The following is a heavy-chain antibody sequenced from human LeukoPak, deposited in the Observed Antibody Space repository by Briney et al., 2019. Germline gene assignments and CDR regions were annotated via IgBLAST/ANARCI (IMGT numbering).Heavy chain of an antibody. V-gene: IGHV4-39*01. Sequence: PSETLSLTCTVSGGSISSSSYYWGWIRQPPGKGLEWIGSIYYSGSTYYNPSLKSRVTISVDTSKNQFSLKLSSVTAADTAVYYCARMPDYGDYGNFDYWGQGTLVTVSS. CDR3: ARMPDYGDYGNFDY. D-gene: IGHD4-17*01. CDR2: IYYSGST. J-gene: IGHJ4*02. CDR1: GGSISSSSYY.